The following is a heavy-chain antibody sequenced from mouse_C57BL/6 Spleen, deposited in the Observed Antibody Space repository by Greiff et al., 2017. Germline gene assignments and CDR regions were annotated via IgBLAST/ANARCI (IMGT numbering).Heavy chain of an antibody. Sequence: EVQLQQSGPVLVKPGASVKMSCKASGYTFTDYYMNWVKQSHGKSLEWIGVINPYNGGTSYNQKFKGKATLTVDKSSSTAYMELNSLTSEDSAVYYGARRDSSGPYFDYWGQGTTLTVSS. D-gene: IGHD3-2*02. J-gene: IGHJ2*01. V-gene: IGHV1-19*01. CDR3: ARRDSSGPYFDY. CDR1: GYTFTDYY. CDR2: INPYNGGT.